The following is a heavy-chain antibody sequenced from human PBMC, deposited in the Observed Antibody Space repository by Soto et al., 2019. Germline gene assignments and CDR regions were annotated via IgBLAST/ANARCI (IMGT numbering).Heavy chain of an antibody. J-gene: IGHJ5*02. CDR3: ARERGRYCSGESCYPFGT. V-gene: IGHV4-34*01. CDR2: INDSGST. CDR1: GGAFRGYY. Sequence: SENLSLTCAVYGGAFRGYYWSWIRQPPGKGLEWLGEINDSGSTNYNPSLKSRITISLDTSKKEISLRLSSVTAADTAVYYCARERGRYCSGESCYPFGTLCQGALVT. D-gene: IGHD2-15*01.